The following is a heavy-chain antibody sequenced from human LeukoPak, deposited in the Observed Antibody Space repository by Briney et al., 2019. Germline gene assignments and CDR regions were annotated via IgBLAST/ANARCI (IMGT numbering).Heavy chain of an antibody. CDR3: ASGGERYSSGWYGDY. CDR1: GYTFTGYY. D-gene: IGHD6-19*01. Sequence: GASVKVSCKASGYTFTGYYMHWVRQAPGQGLEWMGWINPNSGGTKYAQKFQGRVTMTGDTSISTAYMELSRLTSDDTAVYYCASGGERYSSGWYGDYWGQGTLVTVSS. CDR2: INPNSGGT. V-gene: IGHV1-2*02. J-gene: IGHJ4*02.